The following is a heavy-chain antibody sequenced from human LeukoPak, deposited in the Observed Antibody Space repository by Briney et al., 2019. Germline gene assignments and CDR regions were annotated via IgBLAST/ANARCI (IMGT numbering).Heavy chain of an antibody. J-gene: IGHJ4*02. CDR1: GGSFSGYN. V-gene: IGHV4-34*01. CDR3: ARLPQLTADAGVDY. CDR2: INHSGTT. Sequence: SETLSLTCAVYGGSFSGYNWSWLRQPPGKGLEWIGEINHSGTTKYNPSLKSRVTISVKMSKIHFSLKLSCVAAADTAVYYWARLPQLTADAGVDYWGQGTLVTVSS. D-gene: IGHD7-27*01.